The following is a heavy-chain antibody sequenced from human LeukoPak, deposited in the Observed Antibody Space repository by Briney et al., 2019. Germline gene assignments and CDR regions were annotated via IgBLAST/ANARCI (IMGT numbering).Heavy chain of an antibody. CDR1: GGSISSYF. Sequence: SETLSLTCTVSGGSISSYFWGCIRQPAGKGLEWIGRIYTSGSTNYNPSLKSRVTMSVDTSKNQFSLKLSSVTAADTAVYYCARGSDYDHRNFDYWGQGTLVIVFS. D-gene: IGHD5-12*01. CDR2: IYTSGST. V-gene: IGHV4-4*07. CDR3: ARGSDYDHRNFDY. J-gene: IGHJ4*02.